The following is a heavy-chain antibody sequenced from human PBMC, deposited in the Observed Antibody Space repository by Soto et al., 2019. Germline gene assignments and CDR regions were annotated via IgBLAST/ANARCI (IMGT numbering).Heavy chain of an antibody. D-gene: IGHD3-22*01. V-gene: IGHV4-4*07. CDR3: ARDLHGEYSSGYYQEHGV. J-gene: IGHJ6*01. Sequence: KASETLSLTCTVSGGSISSYYWSWIRQPAGKGLEWIGRIYTSGGTNYNPSLKSRVTMSVDTSKNQFSLKLSSVTAADTAVYYCARDLHGEYSSGYYQEHGVWGQGTTVTVSS. CDR2: IYTSGGT. CDR1: GGSISSYY.